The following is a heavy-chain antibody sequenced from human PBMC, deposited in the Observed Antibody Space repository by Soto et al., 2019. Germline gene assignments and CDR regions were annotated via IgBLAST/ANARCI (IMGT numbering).Heavy chain of an antibody. CDR2: ISSSSSYI. V-gene: IGHV3-21*01. CDR1: GFTFSSYS. J-gene: IGHJ3*02. D-gene: IGHD1-26*01. CDR3: ARVVGGSYPTGGMGAFDI. Sequence: GGSLRLSCAASGFTFSSYSMNWVRQAPGKGLEWVSSISSSSSYIYYADSVKGRFTISRDNAKNSLYLQMNSLRAEDTAVYYCARVVGGSYPTGGMGAFDIWGQGTMVTVSS.